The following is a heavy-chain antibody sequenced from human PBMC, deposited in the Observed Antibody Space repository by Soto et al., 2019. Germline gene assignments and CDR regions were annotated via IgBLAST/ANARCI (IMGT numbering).Heavy chain of an antibody. CDR2: INHSGST. CDR3: ASDLYSSSSRY. Sequence: SETLSLTCAVYGGSFSGYYWSWIRQPPGKGLEWIGEINHSGSTNYNPSLKSRVTISVDTSKNQFSLKLSSVTAADTAVYYCASDLYSSSSRYWGQGTLVTVSS. CDR1: GGSFSGYY. V-gene: IGHV4-34*01. J-gene: IGHJ4*02. D-gene: IGHD6-6*01.